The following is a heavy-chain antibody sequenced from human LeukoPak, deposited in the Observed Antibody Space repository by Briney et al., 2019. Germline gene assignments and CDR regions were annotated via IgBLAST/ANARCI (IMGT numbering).Heavy chain of an antibody. CDR3: ARGLPDYDFWSGYFYRVRRFDP. Sequence: SETLSLTCAVYGGSFSGYYWSWIRQPPGKRLEWIGEINHSGSTNYNPSLKSRVTISVDTSKNQFSLKLSSVTAADTAVYYCARGLPDYDFWSGYFYRVRRFDPWGQGTLVTVSS. J-gene: IGHJ5*02. CDR2: INHSGST. D-gene: IGHD3-3*01. V-gene: IGHV4-34*01. CDR1: GGSFSGYY.